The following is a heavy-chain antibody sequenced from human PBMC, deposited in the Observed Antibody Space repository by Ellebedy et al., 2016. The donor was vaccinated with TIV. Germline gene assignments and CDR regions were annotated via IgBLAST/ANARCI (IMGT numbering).Heavy chain of an antibody. Sequence: AASVKVSCKASGGTFSSYAISWVRQAPGQGLEWTGGIIPIFGTANYAQKFQGRVTITADESTSTAYMELSSLRSEDTAFYYCARGVVTSRRVYHCAYWGQGTLVTVSS. CDR1: GGTFSSYA. CDR3: ARGVVTSRRVYHCAY. CDR2: IIPIFGTA. D-gene: IGHD4-23*01. V-gene: IGHV1-69*13. J-gene: IGHJ4*02.